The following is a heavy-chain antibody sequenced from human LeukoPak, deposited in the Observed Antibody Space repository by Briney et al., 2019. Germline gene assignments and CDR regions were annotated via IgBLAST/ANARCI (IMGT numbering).Heavy chain of an antibody. D-gene: IGHD1-14*01. CDR2: INHSGST. V-gene: IGHV4-34*01. Sequence: SETLSLTCAVYGGSFSGYYWSWIRQPPGKGLEWIGEINHSGSTNYNPSLKSRVTISVDTSKNQFSLKLSFVTAADTAVYYCARLAEGTGDYWGQGTLVTVSS. CDR1: GGSFSGYY. J-gene: IGHJ4*02. CDR3: ARLAEGTGDY.